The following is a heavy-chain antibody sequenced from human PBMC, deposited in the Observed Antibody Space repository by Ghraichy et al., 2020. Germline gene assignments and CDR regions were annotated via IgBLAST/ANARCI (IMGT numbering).Heavy chain of an antibody. V-gene: IGHV3-30*02. J-gene: IGHJ4*02. CDR2: IRYDGSNK. CDR3: AKDLRAAAPNYFDY. CDR1: GFTFSSYG. Sequence: GGSLRLSCAASGFTFSSYGMHWVRQAPGKGLEWVAFIRYDGSNKYYADSVKGRFTISRDNSKNTLYLQMNSLRAEDTAVYYCAKDLRAAAPNYFDYWGQGTLVTVSS. D-gene: IGHD6-13*01.